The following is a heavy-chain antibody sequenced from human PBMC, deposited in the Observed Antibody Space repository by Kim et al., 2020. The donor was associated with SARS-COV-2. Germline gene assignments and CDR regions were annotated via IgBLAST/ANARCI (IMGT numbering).Heavy chain of an antibody. D-gene: IGHD1-26*01. J-gene: IGHJ2*01. V-gene: IGHV4-4*02. Sequence: SETLSLTCAVSGGSISSSNWWSWVRQPPGKGLEWIGEIYHSGSTNYNPSLKSRVTISVDKSKNQFSLKLSSVTAADTAVYYCARVGTLWELMVTRRQEYFDLWGRGTLVTVSS. CDR1: GGSISSSNW. CDR3: ARVGTLWELMVTRRQEYFDL. CDR2: IYHSGST.